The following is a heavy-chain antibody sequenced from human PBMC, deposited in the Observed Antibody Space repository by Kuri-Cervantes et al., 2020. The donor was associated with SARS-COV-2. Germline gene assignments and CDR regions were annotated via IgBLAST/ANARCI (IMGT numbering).Heavy chain of an antibody. D-gene: IGHD3-10*01. J-gene: IGHJ5*02. Sequence: GESLKISCAASGFAFSDYSMSWIRQAPGKGLEWVSYFSTSGTNKYYTDSVKGRFTISRDNANNSLYLQMDSLRAEDTAVYYCAKSLGEFYYGSGAGEWFDPWGQGTLVTVSS. V-gene: IGHV3-11*01. CDR2: FSTSGTNK. CDR1: GFAFSDYS. CDR3: AKSLGEFYYGSGAGEWFDP.